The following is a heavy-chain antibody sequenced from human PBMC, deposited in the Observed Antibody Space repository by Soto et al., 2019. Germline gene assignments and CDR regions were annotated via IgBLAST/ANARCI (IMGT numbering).Heavy chain of an antibody. CDR3: AKGGLGDCSTTSCSFHFDY. J-gene: IGHJ4*02. CDR2: ISDSGST. V-gene: IGHV3-23*01. Sequence: GGSLRLSCTASGFTFSRYAMSWVRQAPGKGLEWVSTISDSGSTYYAESVKGRLTISRDNSKHTLYLQMNSLRAEDTAVYYCAKGGLGDCSTTSCSFHFDYWGLGALVTVSS. D-gene: IGHD2-2*01. CDR1: GFTFSRYA.